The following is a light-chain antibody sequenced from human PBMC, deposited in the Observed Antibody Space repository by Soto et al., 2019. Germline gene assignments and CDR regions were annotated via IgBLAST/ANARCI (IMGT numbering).Light chain of an antibody. CDR1: QSVSSSS. J-gene: IGKJ5*01. V-gene: IGKV3-20*01. CDR2: GAS. Sequence: EIVLTQSASTLSWSPGERATLSCRASQSVSSSSLAWYQQKPGHAPRLLISGASSRPTPIPDRFSGTGSGTDFTLTIRRPQPEAFAVYYCQQYGRSSTFGQGTRLEIK. CDR3: QQYGRSST.